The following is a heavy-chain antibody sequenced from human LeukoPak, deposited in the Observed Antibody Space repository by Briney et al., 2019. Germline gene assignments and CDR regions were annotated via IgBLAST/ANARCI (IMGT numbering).Heavy chain of an antibody. CDR1: GGSISSYY. Sequence: SETLSLTCSVSGGSISSYYWSWIRQPPGKGLEWIGYIYTSGSTNYNPSLKSRVTISVATSKNQFSLKLSSVTAADTAVYYCARLAKDIVVVPAAQANYYYYYYMDVWGKGTTVTVSS. CDR3: ARLAKDIVVVPAAQANYYYYYYMDV. CDR2: IYTSGST. D-gene: IGHD2-2*01. V-gene: IGHV4-4*09. J-gene: IGHJ6*03.